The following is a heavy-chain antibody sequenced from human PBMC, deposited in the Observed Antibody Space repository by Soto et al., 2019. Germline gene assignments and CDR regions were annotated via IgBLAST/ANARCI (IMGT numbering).Heavy chain of an antibody. J-gene: IGHJ4*02. D-gene: IGHD2-8*01. CDR1: GGSISSRSYY. V-gene: IGHV4-39*01. CDR2: IYYSGST. Sequence: SETLSLTCTVSGGSISSRSYYWGWNRQPPGKGLEWIGSIYYSGSTYYNPSLKSRVTISVDTSKNQFSLKLSSVTAADTAVYYCARLPTPGYCTNGVCVDYWGQGTPVTVSS. CDR3: ARLPTPGYCTNGVCVDY.